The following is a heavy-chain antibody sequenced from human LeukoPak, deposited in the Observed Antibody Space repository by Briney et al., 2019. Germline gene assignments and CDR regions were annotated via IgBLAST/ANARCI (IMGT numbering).Heavy chain of an antibody. CDR2: VSGSGGST. CDR3: AKTPPPPAARNWFDP. D-gene: IGHD2-2*01. V-gene: IGHV3-23*01. Sequence: GGSLRLSCAASGFTFSSYAMSWVRQASGKGLEWVSHVSGSGGSTYYADSVKGRFTISRDNSKNTLYLQMNSLRAEDTAVYYCAKTPPPPAARNWFDPWGQGTLVTVSS. J-gene: IGHJ5*02. CDR1: GFTFSSYA.